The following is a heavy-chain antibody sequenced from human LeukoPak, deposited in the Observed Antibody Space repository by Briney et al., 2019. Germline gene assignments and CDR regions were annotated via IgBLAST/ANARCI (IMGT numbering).Heavy chain of an antibody. V-gene: IGHV3-30*18. CDR1: GCTFSSYG. D-gene: IGHD2-15*01. CDR2: ISYDGSNK. J-gene: IGHJ4*02. Sequence: GGSLRLSCAASGCTFSSYGMHWVRQAPGKGLEWVAVISYDGSNKYYADSVKGRFTISRDNSKNTLYLQMNSLRAEDTAVYYCAKTPGYCSGGSCYSNWGQGTLVTVSS. CDR3: AKTPGYCSGGSCYSN.